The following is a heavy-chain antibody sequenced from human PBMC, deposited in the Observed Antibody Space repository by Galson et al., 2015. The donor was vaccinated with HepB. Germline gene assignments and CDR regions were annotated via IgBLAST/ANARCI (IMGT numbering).Heavy chain of an antibody. CDR1: GFTFRNYK. Sequence: SLRLSCAASGFTFRNYKMNWVRQAPGKGLEWVAKIQEDGTEKSHADSVKGRFSISRDNSNNLLYLQMNSLRAEDTAVYYCARRDGYNYDSSGYFYFDFWGQGTLVTVSS. CDR2: IQEDGTEK. V-gene: IGHV3-7*03. J-gene: IGHJ4*02. D-gene: IGHD3-22*01. CDR3: ARRDGYNYDSSGYFYFDF.